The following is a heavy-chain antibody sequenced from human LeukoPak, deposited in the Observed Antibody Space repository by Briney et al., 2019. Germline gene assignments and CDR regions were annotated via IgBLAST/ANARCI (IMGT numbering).Heavy chain of an antibody. CDR3: ARGGALGPSYNWFDP. V-gene: IGHV1-2*02. Sequence: ASVKVSCKASGYTFTSYAMNWVRQAPGQGLEWMGWINPNSGGTNYAQKFQGRVTMTRDTSISTAYMKLSRLRSDDTAVYYCARGGALGPSYNWFDPWGQGTLVTVSS. J-gene: IGHJ5*02. CDR2: INPNSGGT. CDR1: GYTFTSYA. D-gene: IGHD6-6*01.